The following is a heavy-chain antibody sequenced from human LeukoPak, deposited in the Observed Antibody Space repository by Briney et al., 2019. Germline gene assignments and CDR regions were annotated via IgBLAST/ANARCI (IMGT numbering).Heavy chain of an antibody. CDR2: IKQDGSER. D-gene: IGHD3-22*01. V-gene: IGHV3-7*01. CDR1: GFSMSAYW. J-gene: IGHJ4*02. CDR3: ARDWGAYYHFFDY. Sequence: GGSLRLSCEASGFSMSAYWMSWVRQAPGKGLEWVGNIKQDGSERNYVDSVKGRFTISRDNAKKSLYLQMNSLRAEDTAVYYCARDWGAYYHFFDYWGQGTLVTVSS.